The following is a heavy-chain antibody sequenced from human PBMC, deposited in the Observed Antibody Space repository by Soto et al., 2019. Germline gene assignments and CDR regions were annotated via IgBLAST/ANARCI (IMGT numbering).Heavy chain of an antibody. CDR3: ARSIEEVYAIYYYYGMDV. J-gene: IGHJ6*02. D-gene: IGHD2-8*01. Sequence: QVQLVESGGGVVQPGRSLRLCCAASGFTFNDYGMHWVRQAPGKGLEWVAVIWYDGSNKYYADSVRGRFTISRDNSKSTLYLQMNSPRAEDTAVYYCARSIEEVYAIYYYYGMDVWGQGTTVTVSS. CDR1: GFTFNDYG. CDR2: IWYDGSNK. V-gene: IGHV3-33*01.